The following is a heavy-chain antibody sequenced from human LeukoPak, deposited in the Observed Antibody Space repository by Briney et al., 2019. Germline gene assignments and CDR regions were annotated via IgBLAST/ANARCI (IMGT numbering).Heavy chain of an antibody. CDR2: IYYTGST. CDR1: GGSLSPYF. Sequence: SETLSLTCTVSGGSLSPYFWSWIRQPPGQGLEWIGYIYYTGSTSYNPSLKSRVTISADTSKNQFSLKLRSVTAADTAVYYCARHYPNHRYDSSGYYYGGFDYWGQGTPVTVSS. CDR3: ARHYPNHRYDSSGYYYGGFDY. D-gene: IGHD3-22*01. V-gene: IGHV4-59*08. J-gene: IGHJ4*02.